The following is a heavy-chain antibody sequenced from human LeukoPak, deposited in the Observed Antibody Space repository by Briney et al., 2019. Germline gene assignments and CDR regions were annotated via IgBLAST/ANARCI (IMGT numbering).Heavy chain of an antibody. Sequence: GGSLRLSCAASGFTVSDSYISWVRQAPGEGLEWVSVVYGGGSTYYADSVKGRFTISRDNSKNTVYLQMNSLRAEDTAVYYFARYYDSGAYYPGTLDHWGQGTLVTVSS. V-gene: IGHV3-66*01. CDR2: VYGGGST. CDR3: ARYYDSGAYYPGTLDH. D-gene: IGHD3-22*01. J-gene: IGHJ4*02. CDR1: GFTVSDSY.